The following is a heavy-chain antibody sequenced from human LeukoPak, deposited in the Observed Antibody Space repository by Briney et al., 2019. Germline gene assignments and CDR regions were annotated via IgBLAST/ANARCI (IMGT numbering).Heavy chain of an antibody. CDR1: GFTFSTYS. CDR2: ISYTGRNT. Sequence: PGGSLRLSCAASGFTFSTYSMNWVRRAPEKGLEWVSRISYTGRNTYYADSVKGRFTISRDNSKNTLYLQMNSLRAEDTAVYYCAKGRGAVAAPDYWGQGTLVTVSS. V-gene: IGHV3-30*02. D-gene: IGHD6-19*01. J-gene: IGHJ4*02. CDR3: AKGRGAVAAPDY.